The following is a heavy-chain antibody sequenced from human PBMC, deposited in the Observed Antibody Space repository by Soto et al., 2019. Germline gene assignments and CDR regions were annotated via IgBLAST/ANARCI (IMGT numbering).Heavy chain of an antibody. CDR3: AKFNAVAAAIDDFDI. Sequence: PGGSLRLSCAASEFTFSSYGMHWVRQAPGKGLEWVAVIWYDGSNKYYADSVKGRFTISRDNSKNTLYLQMNSLRAEDTAIYYCAKFNAVAAAIDDFDIWGQGTMVTVSS. J-gene: IGHJ3*02. CDR1: EFTFSSYG. V-gene: IGHV3-33*06. D-gene: IGHD6-19*01. CDR2: IWYDGSNK.